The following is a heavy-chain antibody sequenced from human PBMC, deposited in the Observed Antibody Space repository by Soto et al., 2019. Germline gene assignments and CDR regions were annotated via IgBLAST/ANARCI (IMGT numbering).Heavy chain of an antibody. J-gene: IGHJ3*02. Sequence: VASVKRSCKACGYTFTSYYMHWVRQAPKQGLEWMGIINPSGGSTSYAQKFQGRVTMTRDTSTSTVYMELSSLRSEDTAVYYCARVNSAYDSSGYYSGAPHQIRAFDIWGQGTMVTVSS. CDR1: GYTFTSYY. CDR3: ARVNSAYDSSGYYSGAPHQIRAFDI. D-gene: IGHD3-22*01. V-gene: IGHV1-46*01. CDR2: INPSGGST.